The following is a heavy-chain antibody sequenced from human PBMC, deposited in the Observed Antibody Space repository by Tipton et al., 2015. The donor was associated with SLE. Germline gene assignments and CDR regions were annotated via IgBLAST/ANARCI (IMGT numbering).Heavy chain of an antibody. CDR1: GYSISSGYY. V-gene: IGHV4-38-2*01. J-gene: IGHJ3*02. D-gene: IGHD3-22*01. Sequence: TLSLTCAVSGYSISSGYYWGWIRQPPGKGLEWVGSINHSGSTNYNPSLKSRVTISVDTSKNQFSLKLSSVTAADTAVYYCARSLFYYDSSGYFENHDAFDIWGQGTMVTVSS. CDR2: INHSGST. CDR3: ARSLFYYDSSGYFENHDAFDI.